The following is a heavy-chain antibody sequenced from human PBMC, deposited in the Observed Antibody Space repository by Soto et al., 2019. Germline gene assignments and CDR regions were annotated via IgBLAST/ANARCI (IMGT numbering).Heavy chain of an antibody. Sequence: GGTLRLSCAASGFTFSSYWMSWVRQAPGKGLEWVANIKQDGSEKYYVDSVKGRFTISRDNAKNSLYLQMNSLRAEDTAVYYCARVKRFLEWSPYYFDYWGQGTLVTVSS. CDR1: GFTFSSYW. CDR2: IKQDGSEK. D-gene: IGHD3-3*01. CDR3: ARVKRFLEWSPYYFDY. J-gene: IGHJ4*02. V-gene: IGHV3-7*03.